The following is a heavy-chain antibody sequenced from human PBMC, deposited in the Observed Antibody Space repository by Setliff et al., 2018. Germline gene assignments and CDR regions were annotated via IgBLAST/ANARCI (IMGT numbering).Heavy chain of an antibody. CDR3: ARRLRGSAWYVRLGEDY. CDR2: ISSGGETI. V-gene: IGHV3-11*01. Sequence: LRLSCVGSGFRFSDHCMTWVRQAPGKGLEWLSDISSGGETISYTDSVKGRFTTSRDNAKNSLYLQMNSLRAEDTAVYYCARRLRGSAWYVRLGEDYWGQGVLVTVSS. CDR1: GFRFSDHC. D-gene: IGHD2-21*02. J-gene: IGHJ4*02.